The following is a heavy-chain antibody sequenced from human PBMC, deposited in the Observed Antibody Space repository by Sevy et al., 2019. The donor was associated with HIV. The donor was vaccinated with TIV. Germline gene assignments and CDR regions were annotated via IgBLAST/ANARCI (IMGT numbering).Heavy chain of an antibody. J-gene: IGHJ4*02. CDR1: GFSFSTSGVG. Sequence: SGPTLVNPTQTLTLTCTFSGFSFSTSGVGVGWIRQPPGKAPEWLAMIYWDGDTRHSPSLMNGLTITKDTSKDQVVIRMANMEPVDTGTYYCAHRRSKGITITEFDYWGQGTLVTVSS. V-gene: IGHV2-5*02. CDR3: AHRRSKGITITEFDY. D-gene: IGHD3-9*01. CDR2: IYWDGDT.